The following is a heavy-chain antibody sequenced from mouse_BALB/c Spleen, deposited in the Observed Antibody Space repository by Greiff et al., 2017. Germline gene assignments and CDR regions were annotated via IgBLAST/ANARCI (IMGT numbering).Heavy chain of an antibody. CDR1: GYTFTDYW. D-gene: IGHD1-1*02. CDR2: IDTSDSYT. J-gene: IGHJ4*01. CDR3: VYYEDDMDY. V-gene: IGHV1-69*01. Sequence: QVQLQQPGAELVMPGASVKMSCKASGYTFTDYWMHWVKQRPGQGLEWIGAIDTSDSYTSYNQKFKGKATLTVDESSSTAYMQLSSLTSEDSAVYYCVYYEDDMDYWGQGTSVTVSS.